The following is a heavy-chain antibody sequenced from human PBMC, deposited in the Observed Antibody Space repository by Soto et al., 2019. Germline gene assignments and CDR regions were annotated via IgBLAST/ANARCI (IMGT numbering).Heavy chain of an antibody. J-gene: IGHJ5*02. Sequence: QVQLQESGPGLVKPSQTLSLTCIVSGGSISSNDFYWSWIRQHPGKGLEGIGYIYYSGNTYSNPSLKRPVTTLVDTSKYPFSLKVSSVPAADPAVYYFASLSVSWQSWFDPWGQGTLVTVSS. CDR3: ASLSVSWQSWFDP. V-gene: IGHV4-31*01. D-gene: IGHD6-13*01. CDR1: GGSISSNDFY. CDR2: IYYSGNT.